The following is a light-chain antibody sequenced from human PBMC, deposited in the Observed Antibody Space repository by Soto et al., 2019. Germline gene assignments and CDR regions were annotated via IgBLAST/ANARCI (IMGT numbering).Light chain of an antibody. CDR2: GAS. Sequence: EIVLTQSPATLSLSPGERATLSCWASQSVNRYLVWYQQKPGQAPRLLIYGASNRATGIPERFSGSGSGTDFTLTISSLEPEDFAVYYCQQYGTSPITFGQGTRLEIK. CDR3: QQYGTSPIT. J-gene: IGKJ5*01. CDR1: QSVNRY. V-gene: IGKV3-20*01.